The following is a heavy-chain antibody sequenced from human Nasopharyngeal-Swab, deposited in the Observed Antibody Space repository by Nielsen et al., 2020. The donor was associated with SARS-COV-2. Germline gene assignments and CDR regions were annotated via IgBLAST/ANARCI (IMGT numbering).Heavy chain of an antibody. V-gene: IGHV4-59*01. J-gene: IGHJ4*02. CDR2: IYYSGST. Sequence: SETLSLTCTVSGGSISTYYWSWIRQPPGKGLEYIGYIYYSGSTSYNPSLKSRVTISVDTSKNQFSLKLSSVTAADTAVYYCARDRYGDGSKRGFDYWGQGTLVTVSS. D-gene: IGHD5-24*01. CDR3: ARDRYGDGSKRGFDY. CDR1: GGSISTYY.